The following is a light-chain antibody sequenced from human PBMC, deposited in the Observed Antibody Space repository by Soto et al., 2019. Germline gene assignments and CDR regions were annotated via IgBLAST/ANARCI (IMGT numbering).Light chain of an antibody. J-gene: IGKJ1*01. CDR3: QQYERAPQT. V-gene: IGKV3-20*01. CDR2: GAS. CDR1: ESVASNY. Sequence: EIVLTQSPGTLSLSPGERATLSCRASESVASNYLAWYQQKPGQAPRLLIYGASNRATGIPDRISGSGSGTDFTLTISRLEPEDSAVYYCQQYERAPQTFGQGTKVEVK.